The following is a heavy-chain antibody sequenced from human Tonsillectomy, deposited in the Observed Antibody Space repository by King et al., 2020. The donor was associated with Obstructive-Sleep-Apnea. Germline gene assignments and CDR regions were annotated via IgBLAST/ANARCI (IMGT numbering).Heavy chain of an antibody. CDR3: AREESAYYGAGPMDV. V-gene: IGHV4-4*07. CDR1: GGSMSSFY. Sequence: VQLQESGPGLVKPSETLSLTCSVSGGSMSSFYWSWIRQAAGKGLEWIGRIYTSGSTTYNPSLKSRVTLSVDTSNNQISLKLSTVTAADTAVYYCAREESAYYGAGPMDVWGQGTTVTVSS. J-gene: IGHJ6*02. D-gene: IGHD3-10*01. CDR2: IYTSGST.